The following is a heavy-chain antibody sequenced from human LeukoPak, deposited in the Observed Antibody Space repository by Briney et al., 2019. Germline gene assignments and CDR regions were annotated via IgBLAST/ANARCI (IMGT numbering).Heavy chain of an antibody. J-gene: IGHJ6*02. D-gene: IGHD3-10*01. V-gene: IGHV4-34*01. Sequence: PSETLSLTCAVYGGSFSGYYWSWIRQPPGKGLEWVGEINHSGSTNYNPSLKSRVTISVDTSKNQFSLKLSSVTAADTAVYYCARGGAVYYYYYGMDVWGQGTTVTVSS. CDR3: ARGGAVYYYYYGMDV. CDR1: GGSFSGYY. CDR2: INHSGST.